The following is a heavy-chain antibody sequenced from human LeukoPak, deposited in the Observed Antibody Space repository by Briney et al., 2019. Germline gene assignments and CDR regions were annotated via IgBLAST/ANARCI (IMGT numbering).Heavy chain of an antibody. CDR3: ARARYMDV. CDR1: GGSISSYY. V-gene: IGHV4-59*12. CDR2: IYYSGST. Sequence: SETLSLTCTVSGGSISSYYWSWIRQPPGKGLEWIGYIYYSGSTYYNPSLKSRVTISVDTSKNQFSLKLSSVTAADTAVYYCARARYMDVWGKGTTVTVSS. J-gene: IGHJ6*03.